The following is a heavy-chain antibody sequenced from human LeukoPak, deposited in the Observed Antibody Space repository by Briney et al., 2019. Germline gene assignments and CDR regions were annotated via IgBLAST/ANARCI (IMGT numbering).Heavy chain of an antibody. V-gene: IGHV3-23*01. J-gene: IGHJ4*02. CDR2: TVGSRPDT. CDR3: ARAPHPYCSGGNCIYFDY. Sequence: QPGGSLRLSCAASGFTFTNYAMSWVRQTPGKGLEWVAATVGSRPDTYHADSVKGRFTVSRDNSRNTLYLQMNSLRAEDTAVYYCARAPHPYCSGGNCIYFDYWGQGTLVTVSS. CDR1: GFTFTNYA. D-gene: IGHD2-15*01.